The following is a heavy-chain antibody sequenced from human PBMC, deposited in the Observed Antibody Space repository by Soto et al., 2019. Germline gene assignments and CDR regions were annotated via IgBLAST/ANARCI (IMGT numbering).Heavy chain of an antibody. CDR1: GFTFSRYG. CDR3: AKDRDVVVVIDATATGAFDI. V-gene: IGHV3-23*01. D-gene: IGHD2-15*01. CDR2: SSGAGANT. J-gene: IGHJ3*02. Sequence: EVQLLESGGSLVQPGGSLRLSCAASGFTFSRYGMSWVRQSPGKGLEWVSGSSGAGANTYYADSVQGRFTISRDNSRNTLYLQRNSLRAEDTAIYYCAKDRDVVVVIDATATGAFDIWGQGTLVTVSS.